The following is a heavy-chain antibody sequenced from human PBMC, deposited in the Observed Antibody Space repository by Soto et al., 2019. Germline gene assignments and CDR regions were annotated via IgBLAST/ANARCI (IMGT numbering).Heavy chain of an antibody. D-gene: IGHD3-10*01. J-gene: IGHJ5*02. CDR2: IIPIFGTA. Sequence: QVQLVQSGAEVKKPGSSVKVSCKASGGTFSSYAISWVRQAPGQGLEWMGGIIPIFGTANYAQKLQGRVTITAGKSTSTTYMELSSLRSEDTAVYYCSRSPYGSGSQNWFDPWGQGTMVTVSS. V-gene: IGHV1-69*06. CDR3: SRSPYGSGSQNWFDP. CDR1: GGTFSSYA.